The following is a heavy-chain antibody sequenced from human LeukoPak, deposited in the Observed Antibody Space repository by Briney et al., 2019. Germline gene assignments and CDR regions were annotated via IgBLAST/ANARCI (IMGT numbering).Heavy chain of an antibody. V-gene: IGHV3-53*01. D-gene: IGHD1-1*01. Sequence: GGSLRLSCAASGFTVRSNYMNWVRQAPGKGLEWVSVYSGGSTYYADSVKGRFTISRDNSKNTLYLQMNSLRAEDTAVYYCAKDKPYTRFDYWGQGTLVTVSS. CDR2: YSGGST. J-gene: IGHJ4*02. CDR3: AKDKPYTRFDY. CDR1: GFTVRSNY.